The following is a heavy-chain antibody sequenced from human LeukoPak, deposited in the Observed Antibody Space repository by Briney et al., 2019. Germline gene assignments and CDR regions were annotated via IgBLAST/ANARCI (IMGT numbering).Heavy chain of an antibody. Sequence: SETLSLTCTVSGGSISSSSYYWGWIRQPPGKGLEWIGSIYYSGSTYYNPSLESRVTISVDTSKNQFSLKLSSVTAADTAVYYCASQPRYYDYVWGSYSADWGQGTLVTVSS. CDR1: GGSISSSSYY. CDR3: ASQPRYYDYVWGSYSAD. CDR2: IYYSGST. D-gene: IGHD3-16*01. V-gene: IGHV4-39*07. J-gene: IGHJ4*02.